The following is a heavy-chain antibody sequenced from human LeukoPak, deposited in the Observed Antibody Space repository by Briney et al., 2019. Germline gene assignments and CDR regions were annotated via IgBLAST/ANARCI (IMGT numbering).Heavy chain of an antibody. CDR3: ARSHSGEMARSPGDY. CDR1: GYTFTGYY. Sequence: ASVKVSCKASGYTFTGYYMHWVRQAPGQGLEWMGWINPNSGGTNYAQKFQGRVTVTRDTSISTAYMELSRLRSDDTAVYYCARSHSGEMARSPGDYWGQGTLVTVSS. D-gene: IGHD5-24*01. CDR2: INPNSGGT. V-gene: IGHV1-2*02. J-gene: IGHJ4*02.